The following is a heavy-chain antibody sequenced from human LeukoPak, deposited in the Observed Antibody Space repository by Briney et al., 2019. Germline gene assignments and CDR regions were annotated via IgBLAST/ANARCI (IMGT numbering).Heavy chain of an antibody. J-gene: IGHJ4*02. V-gene: IGHV3-21*04. D-gene: IGHD1-26*01. CDR2: ISSSSSYI. CDR1: GFTFSSYS. CDR3: AKLTVGATELDY. Sequence: GGSLRLSCAASGFTFSSYSMNWVRQAPGKGLEWVSSISSSSSYIYYADSVKGRFTISRDNSKNTLYLQMNSLRAEDTAVYYCAKLTVGATELDYWGQGTLVTVSS.